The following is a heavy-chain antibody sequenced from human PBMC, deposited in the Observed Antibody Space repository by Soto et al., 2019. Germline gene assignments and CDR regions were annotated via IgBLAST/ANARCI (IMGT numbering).Heavy chain of an antibody. J-gene: IGHJ4*02. CDR1: GFTFSSYA. D-gene: IGHD6-13*01. V-gene: IGHV3-23*01. Sequence: LRLSCAASGFTFSSYAMSWVRQAPGKGLEWVSAISGSGGSTYYADSVKGRFTISRDNSKNTLYLQMNSLRAEDTAVYYCAKDSGSSWYLYYFDYWGQGTLVTVSS. CDR3: AKDSGSSWYLYYFDY. CDR2: ISGSGGST.